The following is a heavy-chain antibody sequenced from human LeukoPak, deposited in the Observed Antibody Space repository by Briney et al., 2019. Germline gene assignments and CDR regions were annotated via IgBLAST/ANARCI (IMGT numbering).Heavy chain of an antibody. Sequence: GGSLRLSCAAPGFTFCSYRTRSGRQTPAKGLEWVANIKGDGSQINYLDSVKGRFTISRDNARNSLSLQMNSLTADDTGVYYCARQGRPYSADYWGQGTLVTVSS. CDR1: GFTFCSYR. CDR2: IKGDGSQI. J-gene: IGHJ4*02. CDR3: ARQGRPYSADY. V-gene: IGHV3-7*01. D-gene: IGHD1-26*01.